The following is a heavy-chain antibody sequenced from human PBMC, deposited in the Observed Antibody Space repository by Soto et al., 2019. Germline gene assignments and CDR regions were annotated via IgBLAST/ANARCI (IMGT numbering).Heavy chain of an antibody. J-gene: IGHJ3*02. CDR1: GGSFSGYY. CDR2: INHSGST. Sequence: QVQLQQWGAGLLKPSETLSLTCAVYGGSFSGYYWSWIRQPPGKGLEWIGEINHSGSTNYNPSLKSRVTISVDTSKNQFSLKLSSVTAADTAVYYCARVDRDGSGSCRPLDAFDIWGQGTMVTVSS. V-gene: IGHV4-34*01. D-gene: IGHD3-10*01. CDR3: ARVDRDGSGSCRPLDAFDI.